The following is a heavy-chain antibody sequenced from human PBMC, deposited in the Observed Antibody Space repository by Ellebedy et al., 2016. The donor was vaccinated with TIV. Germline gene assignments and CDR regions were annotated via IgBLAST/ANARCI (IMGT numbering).Heavy chain of an antibody. D-gene: IGHD3-16*01. Sequence: GESLKISCAGSGFTFSSYWMSWVRQAPGKGLEWVANINKDGSEKCYVDSVKGRFTISRDNAKKSLYLQMNSLRAEDTAVYYCVRYVAAFDIWGQGTMVTVSS. CDR3: VRYVAAFDI. V-gene: IGHV3-7*03. CDR2: INKDGSEK. J-gene: IGHJ3*02. CDR1: GFTFSSYW.